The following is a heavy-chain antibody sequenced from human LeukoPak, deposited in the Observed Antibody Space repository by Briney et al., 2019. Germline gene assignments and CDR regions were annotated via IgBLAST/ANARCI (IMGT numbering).Heavy chain of an antibody. CDR3: AREELQKDYGY. CDR1: GFTFSGYW. D-gene: IGHD1-26*01. CDR2: IDRDGSGT. V-gene: IGHV3-74*03. J-gene: IGHJ4*02. Sequence: PGGSLRLSCAASGFTFSGYWMHWVRQVPGKGLVWVSHIDRDGSGTTYADSVKGRFTISRDNAKNTLYLQMNSLRAEDTAVYYCAREELQKDYGYWGQGTLVTVSS.